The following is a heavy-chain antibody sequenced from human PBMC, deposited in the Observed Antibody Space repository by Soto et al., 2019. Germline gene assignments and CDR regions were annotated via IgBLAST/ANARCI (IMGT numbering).Heavy chain of an antibody. Sequence: TLCRTCSVSGGSVNTAGYSGSWIRQPPGKGLEWIGYIYHSGSAYYNPSLKSRVTISLDRSNNHFSLKLISVTAADTAVYYCARVPIYYDSSGYYHYGTFDIWGQGTMVTVSS. D-gene: IGHD3-22*01. CDR3: ARVPIYYDSSGYYHYGTFDI. V-gene: IGHV4-30-2*01. J-gene: IGHJ3*02. CDR2: IYHSGSA. CDR1: GGSVNTAGYS.